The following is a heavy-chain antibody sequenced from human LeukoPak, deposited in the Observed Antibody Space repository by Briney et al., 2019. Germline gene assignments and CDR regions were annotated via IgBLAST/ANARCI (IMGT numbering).Heavy chain of an antibody. D-gene: IGHD3-3*01. CDR1: GYSFTNYD. CDR2: MNPSSGHA. V-gene: IGHV1-8*01. J-gene: IGHJ6*02. Sequence: ASVKVSCKGSGYSFTNYDLHWVRQANGQGLEWMGGMNPSSGHAGYAEKLQDRVTMTRNTSINTAYMELSRLRSDDTAVYYCARERPRFGMDVWGQGTTVTVSS. CDR3: ARERPRFGMDV.